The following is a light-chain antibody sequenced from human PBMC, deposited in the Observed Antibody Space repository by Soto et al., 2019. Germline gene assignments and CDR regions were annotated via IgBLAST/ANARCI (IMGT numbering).Light chain of an antibody. CDR3: SSYTSSSTPV. Sequence: QSALTQPASVSGSPGQSITISCTGTSSDVGGYNYVSWYQQHPGKAPKLMIYEVSNRPSGVSNRFSGSKSGNTASPTISGLQAEDEADYYCSSYTSSSTPVFGGGTKLTVL. J-gene: IGLJ2*01. CDR1: SSDVGGYNY. V-gene: IGLV2-14*01. CDR2: EVS.